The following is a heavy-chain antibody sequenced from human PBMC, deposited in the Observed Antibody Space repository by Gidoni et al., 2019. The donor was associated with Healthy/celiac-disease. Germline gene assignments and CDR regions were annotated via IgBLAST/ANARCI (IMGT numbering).Heavy chain of an antibody. CDR2: IIPIFGTA. CDR1: GGTFSSYA. D-gene: IGHD3-10*01. Sequence: QVQLVQSGAEVKKPGSSVKVSCKASGGTFSSYALSWVRQAPGQGLEWMGGIIPIFGTANYAQKFQGRVTITADKSTSTAYMELSSLRSEDTAVYYCARGVTMVRGVIGIGEEYYWYYMDVWGKGTTVTVSS. CDR3: ARGVTMVRGVIGIGEEYYWYYMDV. V-gene: IGHV1-69*06. J-gene: IGHJ6*03.